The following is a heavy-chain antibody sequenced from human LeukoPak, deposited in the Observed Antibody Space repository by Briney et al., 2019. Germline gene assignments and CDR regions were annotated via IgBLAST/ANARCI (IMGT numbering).Heavy chain of an antibody. Sequence: GGSLRLSCAASGFTFSSYSMNWVRQAPGKGLEWVSSISSSSSYIYYADSVKGRFTISRDNAKNSLYPQMNSLRAEDTAVYYCARGELVRVFDPWGQGTLVTVSS. J-gene: IGHJ5*02. D-gene: IGHD6-13*01. CDR3: ARGELVRVFDP. CDR2: ISSSSSYI. CDR1: GFTFSSYS. V-gene: IGHV3-21*01.